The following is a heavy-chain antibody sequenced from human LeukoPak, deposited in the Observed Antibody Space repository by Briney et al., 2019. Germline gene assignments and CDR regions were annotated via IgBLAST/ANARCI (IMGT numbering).Heavy chain of an antibody. V-gene: IGHV3-30-3*01. Sequence: PGGSLRLSCAASGFTFSSYAMHWVRQAPGKGLEWVAVISYDGSNKYYADSVKGRFTISRDNSKNTLYLQMNSLRAEDTAVYYCASEDLRSGSYWIWGQGTLVTVSS. CDR2: ISYDGSNK. CDR3: ASEDLRSGSYWI. D-gene: IGHD1-26*01. CDR1: GFTFSSYA. J-gene: IGHJ4*02.